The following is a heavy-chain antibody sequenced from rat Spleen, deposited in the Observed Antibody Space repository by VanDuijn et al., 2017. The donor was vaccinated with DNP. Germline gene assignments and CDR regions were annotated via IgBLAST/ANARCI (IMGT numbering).Heavy chain of an antibody. CDR2: INQDSRAK. Sequence: EVKLVESGGGLVQPGRSLKLSCAASGFNFNDYWMGWVRQAPGKGLEWIGEINQDSRAKNHIPSLKDKFTISRDNTQNTLYLQMSKLGSEDSAIYYCSREGLRASDYWGQGVLVTVSS. CDR3: SREGLRASDY. D-gene: IGHD4-1*01. J-gene: IGHJ2*01. CDR1: GFNFNDYW. V-gene: IGHV4-2*01.